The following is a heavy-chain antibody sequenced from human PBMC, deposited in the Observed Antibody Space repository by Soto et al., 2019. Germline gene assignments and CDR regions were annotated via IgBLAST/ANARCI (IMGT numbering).Heavy chain of an antibody. CDR1: GLSVSTYGAG. CDR3: AHMSRAHNGYGLFDN. V-gene: IGHV2-5*02. D-gene: IGHD5-12*01. Sequence: QITLKESGPTLVKTTQTLTVSCSVSGLSVSTYGAGVAWIRQPPGKALEWLGIIYWEYAKGYSPLLQTRLTITRDTSNNRVVLALTRVKPVDTVTYDCAHMSRAHNGYGLFDNWGQGTLVTVSS. CDR2: IYWEYAK. J-gene: IGHJ4*02.